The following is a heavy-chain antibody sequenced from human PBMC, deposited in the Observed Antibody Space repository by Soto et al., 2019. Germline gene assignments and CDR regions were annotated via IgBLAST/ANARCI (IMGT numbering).Heavy chain of an antibody. CDR2: ISYDGSNK. Sequence: QVQLVESGGGVVQPGRSLRLSCAASGFTFSSYAMHWVRKAPGKGLEWVAVISYDGSNKYYADSVKGRFTLFRDNSKNTLYLQMNSLRAEDTAVYYCARDRLRYNWNDFPYYYYGMDVWGQGTTVTVSS. V-gene: IGHV3-30-3*01. J-gene: IGHJ6*02. CDR1: GFTFSSYA. CDR3: ARDRLRYNWNDFPYYYYGMDV. D-gene: IGHD1-1*01.